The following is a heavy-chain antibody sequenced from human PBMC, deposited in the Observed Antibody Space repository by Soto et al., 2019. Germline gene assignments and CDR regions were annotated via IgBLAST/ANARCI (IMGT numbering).Heavy chain of an antibody. J-gene: IGHJ5*02. Sequence: QLQLQESGSGLVKPSQTLSLTCAVSGGSISSGGYSWSWIRQPPGKGLEWIGYIYHSGSTYYNPSLKSRVTISVDRSKNQFSLKLSSVTAADTAVYYCARGYYYSSGYSFPPWFDPWGQGTLVTVSS. V-gene: IGHV4-30-2*01. CDR2: IYHSGST. CDR1: GGSISSGGYS. CDR3: ARGYYYSSGYSFPPWFDP. D-gene: IGHD3-22*01.